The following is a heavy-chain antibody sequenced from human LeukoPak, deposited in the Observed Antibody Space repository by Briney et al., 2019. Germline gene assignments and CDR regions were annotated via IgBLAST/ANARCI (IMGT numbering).Heavy chain of an antibody. D-gene: IGHD3-3*01. CDR3: ARGPMGYDFWSGRYYFDY. CDR1: GGSISSYY. Sequence: SETLSLTCTVSGGSISSYYWSWIRQPPGKGLEWIGRIYTSGSTNYNPSLKSRVTMSVDTSKNQFSLKLSSVTAADTAVYYCARGPMGYDFWSGRYYFDYWGQGTLVTVSS. V-gene: IGHV4-4*07. J-gene: IGHJ4*02. CDR2: IYTSGST.